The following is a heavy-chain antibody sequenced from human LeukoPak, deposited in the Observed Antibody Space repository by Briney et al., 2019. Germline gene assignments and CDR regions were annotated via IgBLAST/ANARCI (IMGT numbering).Heavy chain of an antibody. J-gene: IGHJ4*02. CDR3: AREVQIRYWGLPTYYFDY. D-gene: IGHD3-9*01. Sequence: PSETLSLTCAVYGGSFSGYYWSWIRQPPGKGLEWIGEINHSGSTNYNPSLKSRVTISVDTSKNQFSLKLSSVTAADTAVYYCAREVQIRYWGLPTYYFDYWGQGTLVTVSS. CDR2: INHSGST. V-gene: IGHV4-34*01. CDR1: GGSFSGYY.